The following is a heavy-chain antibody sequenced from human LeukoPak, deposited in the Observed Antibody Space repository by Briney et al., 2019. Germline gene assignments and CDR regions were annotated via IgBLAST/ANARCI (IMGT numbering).Heavy chain of an antibody. J-gene: IGHJ4*02. CDR3: ASPYSTYY. V-gene: IGHV3-23*01. D-gene: IGHD6-13*01. CDR1: GLTFNSYA. CDR2: ISSDGGTT. Sequence: GGSLRLSCAASGLTFNSYALTWVRQAPGKGLEWVSGISSDGGTTYYADSVKGRFAISRDNSKNTLYLQMNSLRAEDTALYYCASPYSTYYWGQGTLVTVSS.